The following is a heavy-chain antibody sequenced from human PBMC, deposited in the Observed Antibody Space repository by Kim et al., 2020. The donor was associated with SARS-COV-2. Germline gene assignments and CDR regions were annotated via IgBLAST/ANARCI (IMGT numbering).Heavy chain of an antibody. Sequence: SVKVSCKASGGTFSSYAISWVRQAPGQGLEWMGGIIPIFGTANYAQKFQGRVTITADESTSTAYMELSSLRSEDTAVYYCARNRAAALDYYYYGMDGWGQGTTVTVSS. CDR3: ARNRAAALDYYYYGMDG. V-gene: IGHV1-69*13. J-gene: IGHJ6*02. D-gene: IGHD2-15*01. CDR2: IIPIFGTA. CDR1: GGTFSSYA.